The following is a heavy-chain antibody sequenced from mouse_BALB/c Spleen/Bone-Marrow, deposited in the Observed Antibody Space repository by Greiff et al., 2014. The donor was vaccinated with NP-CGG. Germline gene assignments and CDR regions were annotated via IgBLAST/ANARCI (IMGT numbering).Heavy chain of an antibody. V-gene: IGHV5-4*02. J-gene: IGHJ3*01. CDR1: GFTFSDYY. Sequence: EVKLVESGGGLVKPGGSLKLSCAASGFTFSDYYMYWVRQTPEKRLEWVATISDGGSYTYYPDSVKGRFTTSRDNAKNNLYLQMSSLKSEDTAMYYCARDLITTATSFAYWGQGTLVTVSA. CDR2: ISDGGSYT. D-gene: IGHD1-2*01. CDR3: ARDLITTATSFAY.